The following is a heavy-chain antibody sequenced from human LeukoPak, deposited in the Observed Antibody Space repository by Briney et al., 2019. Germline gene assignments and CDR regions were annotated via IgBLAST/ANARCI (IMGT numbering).Heavy chain of an antibody. CDR3: ARADRAGDLLKSYYYYYYMDV. CDR1: GDTFSSYT. Sequence: SVKVSCKASGDTFSSYTISWVRQAPGQGLEWMGGIIPIFGTANYAQKFQGRVTITADKSTSTAYMELSSLRSEDTAVYYCARADRAGDLLKSYYYYYYMDVWGKGTTVTVSS. D-gene: IGHD7-27*01. CDR2: IIPIFGTA. J-gene: IGHJ6*03. V-gene: IGHV1-69*06.